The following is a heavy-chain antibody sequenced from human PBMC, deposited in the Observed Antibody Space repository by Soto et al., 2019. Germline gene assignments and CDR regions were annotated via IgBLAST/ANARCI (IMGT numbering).Heavy chain of an antibody. J-gene: IGHJ3*02. Sequence: PSETLSLTCTVSGGSISSSSYYWGWIRQPPGKGLEWIGSIYYSGRTYYNPSLKSRVTISVDTSKNQFSLKLSSVTAADTAVYYCAMEAAFDIWGQGTMVTVSS. D-gene: IGHD1-1*01. V-gene: IGHV4-39*01. CDR2: IYYSGRT. CDR3: AMEAAFDI. CDR1: GGSISSSSYY.